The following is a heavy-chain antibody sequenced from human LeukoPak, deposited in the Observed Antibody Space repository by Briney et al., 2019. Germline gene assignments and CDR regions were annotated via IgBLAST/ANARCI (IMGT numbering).Heavy chain of an antibody. J-gene: IGHJ4*02. CDR3: ARSKGSNYVGYFDY. CDR2: IYTSGST. CDR1: GGSISNFY. V-gene: IGHV4-4*07. Sequence: PSETLSLTCTVSGGSISNFYWSWIRQPAGKGLEWIGRIYTSGSTNYNPSLKSRVTMSVDTSKNQFSLKLSSVTAADTAVHYCARSKGSNYVGYFDYWGQGTLVTVSS. D-gene: IGHD4-11*01.